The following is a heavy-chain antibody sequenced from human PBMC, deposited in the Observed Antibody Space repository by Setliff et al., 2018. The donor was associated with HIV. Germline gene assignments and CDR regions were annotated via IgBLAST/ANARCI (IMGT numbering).Heavy chain of an antibody. CDR1: GGSIVRYY. J-gene: IGHJ5*02. Sequence: KPSETLSLTCTVSGGSIVRYYWTWIRQPPGKGLEWIGYIYYSGSTNYNPSLKSRVIISVDTSKMQFSLKLSSVTAAGTAVYYCARDIQAAGTGWFDPWGQGTLVTVSS. D-gene: IGHD6-13*01. CDR3: ARDIQAAGTGWFDP. V-gene: IGHV4-59*01. CDR2: IYYSGST.